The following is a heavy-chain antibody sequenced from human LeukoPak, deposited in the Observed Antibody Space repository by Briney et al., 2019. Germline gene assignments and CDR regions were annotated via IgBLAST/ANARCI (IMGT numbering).Heavy chain of an antibody. CDR2: ISSSGSTI. D-gene: IGHD2-15*01. CDR3: ARGPKACSGGSCYCFAFDI. Sequence: GGSLRLSCAASGFTFSSYAMSWVRQAPGKGLEWVSYISSSGSTIYYADSVKGRFTISRDNAKNLLYLQMNSLRAEDTAVYYCARGPKACSGGSCYCFAFDIWGQGTMVTVSS. J-gene: IGHJ3*02. V-gene: IGHV3-48*04. CDR1: GFTFSSYA.